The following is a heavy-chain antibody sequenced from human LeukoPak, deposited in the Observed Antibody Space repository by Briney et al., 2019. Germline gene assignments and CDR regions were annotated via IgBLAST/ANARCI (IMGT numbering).Heavy chain of an antibody. D-gene: IGHD6-13*01. Sequence: GGSLRLSCAASGFAFSSYGMHWVRQAPGKGLEWVASIRYDGNNKDYADSVKGRFTISRDNSKNTLFLQMNSLRAEDTALYYCATAGYSISWYYCVYWGQGTLVTVSS. CDR2: IRYDGNNK. J-gene: IGHJ4*02. CDR1: GFAFSSYG. CDR3: ATAGYSISWYYCVY. V-gene: IGHV3-30*02.